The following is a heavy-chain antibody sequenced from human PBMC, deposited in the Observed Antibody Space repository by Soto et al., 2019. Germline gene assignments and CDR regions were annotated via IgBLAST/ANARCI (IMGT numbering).Heavy chain of an antibody. CDR3: ERADTNGWSDAFDI. Sequence: EVQLVESGGGLVKPGGSLRLSCAVSGFTFSSYSMNWVRHAPGKGLEWVSSISSTSSYIFYADSMKGRFTISRDNDKNSLSLQMNSLRAEDTAVYYCERADTNGWSDAFDIWGQGTLVTVSS. V-gene: IGHV3-21*01. J-gene: IGHJ3*02. CDR1: GFTFSSYS. CDR2: ISSTSSYI. D-gene: IGHD6-19*01.